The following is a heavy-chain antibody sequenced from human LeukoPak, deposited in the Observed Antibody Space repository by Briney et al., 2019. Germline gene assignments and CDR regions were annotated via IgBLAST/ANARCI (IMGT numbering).Heavy chain of an antibody. Sequence: GGSLRLSCAASGFTFSSSAMSWVRQAPGKGLEWVGRSRDKANSYTTEYAASVKGRFTISRGDSKNSVYLQMNSLKTEDTAVYYCSVPVAGTVDYWGQGTLVTVSS. CDR3: SVPVAGTVDY. CDR1: GFTFSSSA. D-gene: IGHD6-19*01. CDR2: SRDKANSYTT. J-gene: IGHJ4*02. V-gene: IGHV3-72*01.